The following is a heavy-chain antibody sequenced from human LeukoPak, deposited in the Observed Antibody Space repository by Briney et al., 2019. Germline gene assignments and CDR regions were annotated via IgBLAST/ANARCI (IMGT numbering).Heavy chain of an antibody. CDR3: ATDNYYGSGSYYKGFDP. V-gene: IGHV1-24*01. Sequence: GASVKVSCKVSGYTLTELSMHWVRQAPGKGLEWMGGFDPEDGETIYAQKFQGRVTMTEDTSTDTAYMELSSLRSEDTAVYYCATDNYYGSGSYYKGFDPWGQGTLVTVSS. CDR2: FDPEDGET. D-gene: IGHD3-10*01. CDR1: GYTLTELS. J-gene: IGHJ5*02.